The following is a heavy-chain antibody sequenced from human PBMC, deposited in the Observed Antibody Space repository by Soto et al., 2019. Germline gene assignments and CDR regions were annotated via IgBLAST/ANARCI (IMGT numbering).Heavy chain of an antibody. J-gene: IGHJ4*02. CDR3: ARDPDGDYVDY. D-gene: IGHD4-17*01. Sequence: GGSLRLSCAASGFTFSSYWMHWVRQDPGKGLVWVSRITNDGETTHYADSVKGRFTMSRDNAKNTLYLQMNSLRAEDTAVYYCARDPDGDYVDYWGRGTLVTVSS. V-gene: IGHV3-74*01. CDR1: GFTFSSYW. CDR2: ITNDGETT.